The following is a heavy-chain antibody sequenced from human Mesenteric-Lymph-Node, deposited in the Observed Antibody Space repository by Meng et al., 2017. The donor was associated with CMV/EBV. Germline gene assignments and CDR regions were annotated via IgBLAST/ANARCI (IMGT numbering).Heavy chain of an antibody. D-gene: IGHD3-3*01. J-gene: IGHJ4*02. CDR3: ARDRGPDFWNGYSFDN. CDR1: GCTFSSYA. Sequence: GCTFSSYAMHWVRQAPGKGLEWVATISYDGSNEYHADSVKGRFTISRDNYKNTLYLQMHSLGVEDTAVYYCARDRGPDFWNGYSFDNWGQGTLVTVSS. CDR2: ISYDGSNE. V-gene: IGHV3-30-3*01.